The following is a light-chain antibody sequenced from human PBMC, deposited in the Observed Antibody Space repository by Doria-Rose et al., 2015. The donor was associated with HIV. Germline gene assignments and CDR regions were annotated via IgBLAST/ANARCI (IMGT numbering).Light chain of an antibody. CDR3: QQYYDTPS. V-gene: IGKV4-1*01. Sequence: VLTQSPESLGMSLGGRATLNCKSNQSLLYTSKNYLAWYQQKPGQPPKLLIYWASTRQSVVPARFSGSGSGTDFTLTISSLEAEDVAVYYCQQYYDTPSFGPGTTVDIK. CDR2: WAS. J-gene: IGKJ3*01. CDR1: QSLLYTSKNY.